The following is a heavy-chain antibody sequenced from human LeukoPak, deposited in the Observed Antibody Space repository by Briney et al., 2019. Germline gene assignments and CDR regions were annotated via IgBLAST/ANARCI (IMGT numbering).Heavy chain of an antibody. CDR3: ARDESTTGTRALFDY. D-gene: IGHD1/OR15-1a*01. CDR2: IYYSGST. Sequence: SETLSLTCTVSGGSISSSSYYWGWIRQPPGKGLEWIGSIYYSGSTHYNPSLKSRVTISVDTSKNQFSLKLSSVTAADTAVYYCARDESTTGTRALFDYWGQGTLVTVSS. V-gene: IGHV4-39*07. CDR1: GGSISSSSYY. J-gene: IGHJ4*02.